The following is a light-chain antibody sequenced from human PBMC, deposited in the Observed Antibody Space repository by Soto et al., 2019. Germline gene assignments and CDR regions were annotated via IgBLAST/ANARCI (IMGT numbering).Light chain of an antibody. J-gene: IGLJ2*01. CDR3: SSYSSRSTVV. V-gene: IGLV2-14*01. CDR1: SSDVGGYNY. CDR2: DVS. Sequence: QSALTQPASVSGSPGQSITTSCTGTSSDVGGYNYVSWYQQHPGKAPKLMIYDVSNRSSGVSNRFSGSKSGNTASLTISGLQAEDEADYYCSSYSSRSTVVFGGGTKVTVL.